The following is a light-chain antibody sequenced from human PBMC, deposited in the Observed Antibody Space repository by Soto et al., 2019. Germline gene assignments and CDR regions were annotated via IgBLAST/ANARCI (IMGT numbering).Light chain of an antibody. J-gene: IGKJ2*01. CDR1: QSVSSK. CDR2: GAS. Sequence: EIVLTQSPGTLSLSLGERATLSCRASQSVSSKLAWDQQKPGQAPRVLIYGASSRATGIPDRFGGSGSGTDFTLTISRLEPEDCAVYYCQQYGGSPRTFGRGTKLEI. V-gene: IGKV3-20*01. CDR3: QQYGGSPRT.